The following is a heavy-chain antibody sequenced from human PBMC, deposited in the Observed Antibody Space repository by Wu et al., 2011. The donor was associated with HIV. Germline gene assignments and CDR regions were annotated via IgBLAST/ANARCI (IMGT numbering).Heavy chain of an antibody. CDR3: AARQMDDYGDYVSYFNY. V-gene: IGHV1-24*01. J-gene: IGHJ4*02. CDR2: FHGEEGRT. D-gene: IGHD4-17*01. Sequence: VQLVQSGAEVKKPGASVKVSCKVSGYTLTELSMHWVRQAPGKGLEWMGGFHGEEGRTIYAPKFLGRVTMTEDTSTDTAYMELRSLTSDDTAVYYCAARQMDDYGDYVSYFNYWGQGTLVAVSS. CDR1: GYTLTELS.